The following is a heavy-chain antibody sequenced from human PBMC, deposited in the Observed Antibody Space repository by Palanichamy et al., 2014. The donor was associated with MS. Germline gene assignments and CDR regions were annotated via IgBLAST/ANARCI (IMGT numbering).Heavy chain of an antibody. V-gene: IGHV4-39*01. Sequence: CTVSGDSISSSGSYWDWIRQPPGKGLEWIGSVSYSGSTYYNPSLKSRVTISVGTSKKHFSLNLNSVTAADTAVYYCARHTFSGVGSTRHFDYWGQGTLVTVSS. CDR1: GDSISSSGSY. J-gene: IGHJ4*02. CDR3: ARHTFSGVGSTRHFDY. D-gene: IGHD1-26*01. CDR2: VSYSGST.